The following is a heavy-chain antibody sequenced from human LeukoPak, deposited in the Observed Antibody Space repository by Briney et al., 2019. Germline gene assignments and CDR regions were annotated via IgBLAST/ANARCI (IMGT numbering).Heavy chain of an antibody. D-gene: IGHD6-13*01. CDR3: ASSSRRSAKKVYNWFDP. CDR2: ISYDGSNK. V-gene: IGHV3-30*04. J-gene: IGHJ5*02. CDR1: GFTFSSYA. Sequence: GGSLRLSCAASGFTFSSYAMHWVRQAPGKGLEWVAVISYDGSNKYYADSVKGRFTISRDNSKNTLYLQMNSLRAEDTAVYYCASSSRRSAKKVYNWFDPWGQGTLVTGSS.